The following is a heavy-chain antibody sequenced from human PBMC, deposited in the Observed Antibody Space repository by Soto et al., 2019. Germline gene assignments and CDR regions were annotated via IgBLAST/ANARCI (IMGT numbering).Heavy chain of an antibody. CDR3: ARVRSGDGFNFVGILDY. CDR1: GGTFSSYA. Sequence: QVQLVQSGAEVKKPGSSVKVSCKASGGTFSSYAISWVRQAPGQGLEWRVGILPIYGTANSVQKFQGRVTISADESTCTAYMELRSLRSEDTDVYYCARVRSGDGFNFVGILDYWGQGTMVNVSS. J-gene: IGHJ4*02. CDR2: ILPIYGTA. V-gene: IGHV1-69*12. D-gene: IGHD3-22*01.